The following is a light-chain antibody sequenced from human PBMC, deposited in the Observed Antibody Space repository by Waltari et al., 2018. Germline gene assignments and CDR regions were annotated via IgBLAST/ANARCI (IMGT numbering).Light chain of an antibody. J-gene: IGKJ4*01. CDR1: QDIRND. CDR3: QQDFRFPLT. CDR2: SAS. Sequence: AIQMTQSPSSLSASVGDRVTITCRASQDIRNDLGWYQKKPGKAPKLLIYSASSLQNGVPARVSGSGAGADFTLTINSLQPEDFATYYCQQDFRFPLTFGGGTRVEIK. V-gene: IGKV1-6*01.